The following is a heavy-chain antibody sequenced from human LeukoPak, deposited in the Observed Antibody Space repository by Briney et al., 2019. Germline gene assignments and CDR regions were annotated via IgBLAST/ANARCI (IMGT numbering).Heavy chain of an antibody. CDR3: ARDQWYYGSGSLSYFDY. Sequence: ASVKVSCKASGYTFTSYGISWARQAPGQGLEWMGWISAYNGNTNYAQKLQGRVTMTTDTSTSTAYMELRSLRSDDTAVYYCARDQWYYGSGSLSYFDYWGQGTLVTVSS. CDR1: GYTFTSYG. D-gene: IGHD3-10*01. V-gene: IGHV1-18*01. J-gene: IGHJ4*02. CDR2: ISAYNGNT.